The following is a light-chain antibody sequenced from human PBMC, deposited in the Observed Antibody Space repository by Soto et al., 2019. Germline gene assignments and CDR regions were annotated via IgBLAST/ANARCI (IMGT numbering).Light chain of an antibody. CDR1: HNIKNW. J-gene: IGKJ1*01. V-gene: IGKV1-5*03. CDR3: QQYENFAT. CDR2: KPS. Sequence: DIQMTQSPSTLSASVGDRVTITCRASHNIKNWLAWYQQKPGEAPKLLIYKPSNLADGVTSRFSGSGSGTEYTLTVSSLQTDDSASYYCQQYENFATFGQGTRVEIK.